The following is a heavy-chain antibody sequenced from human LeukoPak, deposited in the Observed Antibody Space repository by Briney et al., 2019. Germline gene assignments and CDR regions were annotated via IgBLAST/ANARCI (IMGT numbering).Heavy chain of an antibody. V-gene: IGHV1-2*02. D-gene: IGHD3-22*01. Sequence: GASVKVSCKASGYTFTGYYMHWVRQAPGQGLEWMGWINPNSGGTNYAQKFQGRVTMTRDTSISTAYMELSRLRSDDTAVYYCATDYYDSSGPLDPWGQGTLVAVSS. CDR2: INPNSGGT. CDR3: ATDYYDSSGPLDP. J-gene: IGHJ5*02. CDR1: GYTFTGYY.